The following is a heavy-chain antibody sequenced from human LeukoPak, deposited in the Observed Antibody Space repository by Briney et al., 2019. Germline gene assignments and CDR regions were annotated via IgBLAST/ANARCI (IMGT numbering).Heavy chain of an antibody. Sequence: SSVKVSCKASGYTFTSYGISWVRQAPGQEREGMGWPTAYNGNTNYAQKLQGRVTMTTDTYTSTAYMELRSLRSDDTAVYYCARDQVSHYEILTNDYWGQGTLVTVSS. CDR1: GYTFTSYG. J-gene: IGHJ4*02. CDR3: ARDQVSHYEILTNDY. D-gene: IGHD3-9*01. CDR2: PTAYNGNT. V-gene: IGHV1-18*01.